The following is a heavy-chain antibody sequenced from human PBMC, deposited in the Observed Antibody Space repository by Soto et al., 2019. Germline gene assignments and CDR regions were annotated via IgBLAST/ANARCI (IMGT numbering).Heavy chain of an antibody. Sequence: QMQLVQSGAEVKKPGSSVKVSCKASGGTFSSYAISWVRQAPGQGLEWMGGIIPIFGTANYAQKFQGRVTITADESTSTAYMELSSLRSEDTAVYYCARGVDYYDSSGYYPFDYWGQGTLVTVSS. V-gene: IGHV1-69*01. CDR3: ARGVDYYDSSGYYPFDY. CDR1: GGTFSSYA. D-gene: IGHD3-22*01. J-gene: IGHJ4*02. CDR2: IIPIFGTA.